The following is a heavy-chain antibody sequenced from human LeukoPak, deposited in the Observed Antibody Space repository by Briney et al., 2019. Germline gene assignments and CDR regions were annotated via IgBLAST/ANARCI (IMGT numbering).Heavy chain of an antibody. J-gene: IGHJ4*02. D-gene: IGHD3-3*01. CDR1: GFTFSNAW. CDR3: TTLSVGVVLTIDY. V-gene: IGHV3-15*01. Sequence: PGGSLRLSCAASGFTFSNAWMSWVRQAPGKGLEWVGRIKSKTDGGTTDYAAPVKGRFTISRDDSKNTLYLQMNSLKTEDTAVYYCTTLSVGVVLTIDYWRQGTLVTVSS. CDR2: IKSKTDGGTT.